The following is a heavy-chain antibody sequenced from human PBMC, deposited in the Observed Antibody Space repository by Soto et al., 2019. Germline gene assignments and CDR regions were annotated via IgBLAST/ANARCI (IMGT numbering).Heavy chain of an antibody. CDR1: GRSMFSYY. V-gene: IGHV4-4*07. J-gene: IGHJ4*02. D-gene: IGHD3-3*02. CDR2: VYTGGNT. CDR3: AREGDDRHFFFDS. Sequence: PSETLSLTCNVSGRSMFSYYWSWIRQPAGKGLEWIGRVYTGGNTNYNPSLKSRVTMSVDTSKSQFSLNLTSVTAADTAVYYCAREGDDRHFFFDSWGQGTLVTVSS.